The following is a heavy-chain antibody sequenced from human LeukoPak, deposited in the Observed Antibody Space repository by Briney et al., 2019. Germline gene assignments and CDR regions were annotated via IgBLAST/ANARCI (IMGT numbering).Heavy chain of an antibody. CDR3: ARWRENDYS. Sequence: PGGSLRLSCAASGFTFSSYEMNWVRQAPGQGLEWVSYISSSGSTIYYADSVKGRFTISRDNAKNSLYLQMNSLRAEDTAVYYCARWRENDYSWGQGTLVTVSS. D-gene: IGHD2-21*02. V-gene: IGHV3-48*03. CDR2: ISSSGSTI. J-gene: IGHJ4*02. CDR1: GFTFSSYE.